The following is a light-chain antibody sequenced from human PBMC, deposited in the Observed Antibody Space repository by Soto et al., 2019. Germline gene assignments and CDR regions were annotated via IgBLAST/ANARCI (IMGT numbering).Light chain of an antibody. CDR2: AAS. CDR1: QDISSH. J-gene: IGKJ4*01. V-gene: IGKV1-9*01. CDR3: QQVKTYPLT. Sequence: DIQLTQSPSFLSASVGDRVTITCRASQDISSHLAWYQQKPGKAPKLLIYAASTLQSGVPSGFGGSGSGTEFTLTITSLQPEDFATDYYQQVKTYPLTFGGGTKVEIK.